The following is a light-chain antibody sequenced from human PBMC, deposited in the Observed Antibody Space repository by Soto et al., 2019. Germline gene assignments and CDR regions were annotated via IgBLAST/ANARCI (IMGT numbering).Light chain of an antibody. CDR2: AAS. Sequence: EIVMTQSPATLSVSPGERVTLSCRASQGISRNLAWYQQKPGQAPRLLTYAASIRPTGIPARFSGSRSGTEFTLTISSLHSEDFAVYYCQHYNNWPYTFGQGTKLEI. CDR3: QHYNNWPYT. J-gene: IGKJ2*01. CDR1: QGISRN. V-gene: IGKV3-15*01.